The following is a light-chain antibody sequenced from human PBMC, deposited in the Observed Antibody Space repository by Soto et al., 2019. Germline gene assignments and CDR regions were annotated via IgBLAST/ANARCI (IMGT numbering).Light chain of an antibody. CDR2: DVS. Sequence: QSALTQPASMSGSPGQSITISCTGTGSDVGGYNYVSWYQQHPGKAPKLMIIDVSNRPSGVSNRFSGSKSGNTASLTISGLQAEDEADYYCSSYTTSGTYVFGTGTKVTVL. CDR1: GSDVGGYNY. J-gene: IGLJ1*01. CDR3: SSYTTSGTYV. V-gene: IGLV2-14*01.